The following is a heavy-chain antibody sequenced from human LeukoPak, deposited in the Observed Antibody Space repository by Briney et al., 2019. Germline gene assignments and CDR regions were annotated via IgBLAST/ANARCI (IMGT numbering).Heavy chain of an antibody. Sequence: GGSLRLSCAASGFTFSSYAMSWVRQAPGRGLEWVSAISGSGGSTYYADSVKGRFTISRDNSKNTLFLQMNSLRAEDTAVYYCARDLAVSGSFTHYFDYWGQGTLVTVSS. CDR3: ARDLAVSGSFTHYFDY. D-gene: IGHD3-10*01. J-gene: IGHJ4*02. V-gene: IGHV3-23*01. CDR2: ISGSGGST. CDR1: GFTFSSYA.